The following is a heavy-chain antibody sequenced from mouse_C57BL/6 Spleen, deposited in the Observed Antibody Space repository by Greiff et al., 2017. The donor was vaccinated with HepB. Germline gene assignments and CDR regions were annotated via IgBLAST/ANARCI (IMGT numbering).Heavy chain of an antibody. CDR2: IHPNSGST. CDR3: ALYYYGSSQFAY. CDR1: GYTFTSYW. V-gene: IGHV1-64*01. D-gene: IGHD1-1*01. J-gene: IGHJ3*01. Sequence: QVHVKQPGAELVKPGASVKLSCKASGYTFTSYWMHWVKQRPGQGLEWIGMIHPNSGSTNYNEKFKSKATLTVDKSSSTAYMQLSSLTSEDSAVYYCALYYYGSSQFAYWGQGTLVTVST.